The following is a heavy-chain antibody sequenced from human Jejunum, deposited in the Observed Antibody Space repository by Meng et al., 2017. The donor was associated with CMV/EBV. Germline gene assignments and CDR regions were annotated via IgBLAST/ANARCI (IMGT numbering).Heavy chain of an antibody. CDR3: ARGDHCGTTACYPHWFDP. V-gene: IGHV4-59*12. CDR1: IRDYY. CDR2: IFSRGTT. D-gene: IGHD2-2*01. J-gene: IGHJ5*02. Sequence: IRDYYWGWIRQPPGKGLEWIECIFSRGTTDYNTSLKSRVTMSVDMSKNQFSLTLTSVTAADTAVYYCARGDHCGTTACYPHWFDPWGQGTLVTVSS.